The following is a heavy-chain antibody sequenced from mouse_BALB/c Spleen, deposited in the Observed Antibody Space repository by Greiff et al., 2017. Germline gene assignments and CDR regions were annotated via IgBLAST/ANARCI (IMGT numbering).Heavy chain of an antibody. Sequence: VQLQQPGAELVMPGASVKMSCKASGYTFTDYWMHWVKQRPGQGLEWIGAIDTSDSYTSYNQKFKGKATLTVDESSSTAYMQLSSLTSEDSAVYYCARSGYGNPYYAMDYWGQGTSVTVAS. CDR1: GYTFTDYW. CDR3: ARSGYGNPYYAMDY. CDR2: IDTSDSYT. V-gene: IGHV1-69*01. J-gene: IGHJ4*01. D-gene: IGHD2-10*02.